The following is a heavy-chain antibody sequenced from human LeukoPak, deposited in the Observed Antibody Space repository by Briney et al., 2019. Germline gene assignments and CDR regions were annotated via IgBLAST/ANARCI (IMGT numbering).Heavy chain of an antibody. CDR1: AYTFTSYY. Sequence: GASVKVSCKASAYTFTSYYMHWVRQAPGQGLEWMGIINPSGGSTSYAQKFQGRVTMTRDTSTSTVYMELSSLRSEDTAVYYCARDSGGAPATPTRIFDYWGQGTLVTVSS. V-gene: IGHV1-46*01. J-gene: IGHJ4*02. CDR2: INPSGGST. CDR3: ARDSGGAPATPTRIFDY. D-gene: IGHD2-15*01.